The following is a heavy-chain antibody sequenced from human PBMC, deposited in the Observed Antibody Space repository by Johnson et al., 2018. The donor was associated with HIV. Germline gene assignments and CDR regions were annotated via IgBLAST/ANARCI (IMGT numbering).Heavy chain of an antibody. D-gene: IGHD6-13*01. V-gene: IGHV3-66*01. CDR1: GFAVSSNY. J-gene: IGHJ3*02. CDR3: ARDGESQQLPLGDAFDI. Sequence: VQLVESGGGLVQSGGSLRLSCGVSGFAVSSNYMSWVRQAPGKGLEWVSIIYSGGSTYYAESVKGRFTISRDNSKNTLYLQMNNLRVEDTAVYYCARDGESQQLPLGDAFDISGQGTMVTVSS. CDR2: IYSGGST.